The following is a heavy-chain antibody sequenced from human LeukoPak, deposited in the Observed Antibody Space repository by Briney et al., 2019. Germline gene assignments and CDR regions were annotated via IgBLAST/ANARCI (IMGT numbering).Heavy chain of an antibody. CDR3: ARYNGDLTGGFDY. Sequence: GASVKVSCKASGYTFTNYYIHWVRQAPGQGLEWMGIINPAGGSTGYAQKFQGRVTMTRDTSTSTVYMELSSLRSEDTAVYYCARYNGDLTGGFDYWGQGTLVTVSP. V-gene: IGHV1-46*01. CDR2: INPAGGST. D-gene: IGHD4-17*01. J-gene: IGHJ4*02. CDR1: GYTFTNYY.